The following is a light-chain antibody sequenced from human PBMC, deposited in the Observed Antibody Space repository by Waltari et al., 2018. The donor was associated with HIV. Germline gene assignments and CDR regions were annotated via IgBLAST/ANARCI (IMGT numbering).Light chain of an antibody. J-gene: IGKJ2*01. V-gene: IGKV3-20*01. CDR1: QSVSSSY. CDR2: GAS. Sequence: EIVLTQSPGTLSLSPGERATLSCRASQSVSSSYLAWYQQKAGQAPRLLIYGASSRATGIPDRFSGSGSGTDFTLTISRLEPEDFAVYYCHQYGSSPYTFGQGPSWRSN. CDR3: HQYGSSPYT.